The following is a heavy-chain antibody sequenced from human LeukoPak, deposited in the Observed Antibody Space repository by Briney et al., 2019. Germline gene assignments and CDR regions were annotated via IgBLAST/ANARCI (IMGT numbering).Heavy chain of an antibody. CDR2: ISSSGSTI. CDR1: GFTFSSYE. D-gene: IGHD3-22*01. J-gene: IGHJ3*02. Sequence: PGGSLRLSCAASGFTFSSYEMNWVRQAPGKGLEWISYISSSGSTIYYADSVKGRFTISRDNAKNSLYLQMNSLRAEDTAVYYCARVYYDRENAFDIWGQGTMVTVSS. CDR3: ARVYYDRENAFDI. V-gene: IGHV3-48*03.